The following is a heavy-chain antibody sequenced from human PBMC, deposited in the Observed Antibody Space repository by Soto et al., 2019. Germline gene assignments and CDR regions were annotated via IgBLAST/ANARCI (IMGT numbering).Heavy chain of an antibody. CDR1: GFNFGSYG. V-gene: IGHV3-23*01. D-gene: IGHD2-8*01. CDR3: AKGLGNAKEV. Sequence: LRLSCSASGFNFGSYGMSWVRQAPGKGLEWVSGLTASGLNTYYTDSVKGRFTISRDNSRNTVYLQMSGLRVEDTAVFHCAKGLGNAKEVWGQGTTVTVSS. J-gene: IGHJ6*02. CDR2: LTASGLNT.